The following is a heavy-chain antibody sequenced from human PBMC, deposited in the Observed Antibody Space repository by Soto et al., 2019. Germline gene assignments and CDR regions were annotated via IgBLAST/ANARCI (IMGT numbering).Heavy chain of an antibody. J-gene: IGHJ6*02. CDR3: ARGSPSGIALRGYYYYYGLDV. CDR1: GYTFSSYF. V-gene: IGHV1-46*01. Sequence: QVQLVQSGAEVKKPGASAKVSCKASGYTFSSYFIHWVRQAPGQGLEWMGILNPSDGTITYAQKFQGRVTMTRDTSTSTVYMEMSSLRSEDTAVYCCARGSPSGIALRGYYYYYGLDVWGQGTTVTVSS. D-gene: IGHD6-13*01. CDR2: LNPSDGTI.